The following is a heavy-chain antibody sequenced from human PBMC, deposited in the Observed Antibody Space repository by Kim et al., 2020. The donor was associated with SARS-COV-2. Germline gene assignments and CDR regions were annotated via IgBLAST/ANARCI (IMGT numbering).Heavy chain of an antibody. Sequence: STTYNPSLKSRVTITDDTSKHHVFLKVTYVTAADTAMYYCAKYQTSTMLDYWGQGTLVTVSS. D-gene: IGHD2-2*01. CDR2: ST. J-gene: IGHJ4*02. CDR3: AKYQTSTMLDY. V-gene: IGHV4-39*02.